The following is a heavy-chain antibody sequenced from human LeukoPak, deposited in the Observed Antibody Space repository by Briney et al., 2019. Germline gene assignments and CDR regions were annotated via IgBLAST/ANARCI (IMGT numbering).Heavy chain of an antibody. Sequence: KPSETLPLTCTVSGGSISSYYWSWIRQPAGKGLEWIGRIDTSGNTNYKPSLKSRVTMSVDTSKKQFSLKLSSVTAADTAVYYCARHDPVDWLLYHDAFDIWGQGTMVTVSS. CDR2: IDTSGNT. V-gene: IGHV4-4*07. CDR1: GGSISSYY. J-gene: IGHJ3*02. CDR3: ARHDPVDWLLYHDAFDI. D-gene: IGHD3/OR15-3a*01.